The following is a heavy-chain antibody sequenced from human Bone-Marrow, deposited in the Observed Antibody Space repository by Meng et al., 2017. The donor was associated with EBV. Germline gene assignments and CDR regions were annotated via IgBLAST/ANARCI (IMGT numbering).Heavy chain of an antibody. D-gene: IGHD3-10*01. CDR2: IIPIFGTA. V-gene: IGHV1-69*01. Sequence: QGQRCESGAEVTKPGSSVKVSCKASGGTFSSYAISWVRQAPGQGLEWMGGIIPIFGTANYAQKFQGRVTITADESTSTAYMELSSLRSEDTAVYYCARGGTYYYGSGSYREYFQHWGQGTLVTVSS. J-gene: IGHJ1*01. CDR3: ARGGTYYYGSGSYREYFQH. CDR1: GGTFSSYA.